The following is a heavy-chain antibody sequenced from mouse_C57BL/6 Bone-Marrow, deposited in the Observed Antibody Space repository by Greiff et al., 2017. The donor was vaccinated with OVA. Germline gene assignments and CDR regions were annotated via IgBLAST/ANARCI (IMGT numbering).Heavy chain of an antibody. CDR2: IYPGDGDT. D-gene: IGHD1-1*01. CDR3: ARGGDYGSRGAY. J-gene: IGHJ3*01. CDR1: GYAFSSSW. Sequence: QVHAKQSGPELVKPGASVKISCKASGYAFSSSWMNWVKQRPGKGLEWIGRIYPGDGDTNYNGKFKGKATLTADKSSSTAYMQLSSLTSEDSAVYFCARGGDYGSRGAYWGQGTLVTVSA. V-gene: IGHV1-82*01.